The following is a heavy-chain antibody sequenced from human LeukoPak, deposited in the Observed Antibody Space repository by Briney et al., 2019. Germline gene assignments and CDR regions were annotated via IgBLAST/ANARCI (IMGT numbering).Heavy chain of an antibody. J-gene: IGHJ6*02. V-gene: IGHV4-34*01. CDR3: ASDSSGSPYYSGMDV. D-gene: IGHD3-22*01. Sequence: SETLSLTCTVYGGSFTGFYWSWIRQPPGKGLEWIGEINHSGGTNYNPSLKSRVTISVDTSKNQFSLTLSSVTAADTAVYYCASDSSGSPYYSGMDVWGQGTTVTVSS. CDR2: INHSGGT. CDR1: GGSFTGFY.